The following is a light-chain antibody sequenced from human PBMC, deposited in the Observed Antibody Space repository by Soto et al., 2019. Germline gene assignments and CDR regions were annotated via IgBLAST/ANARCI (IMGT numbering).Light chain of an antibody. V-gene: IGKV3-11*01. J-gene: IGKJ4*01. CDR2: DAS. CDR1: QSVSSY. Sequence: ELVLTQSTATLSLSPGERATLSCRASQSVSSYLAWYQQKPGQAPRLLIYDASNRATGIPARFRGSGSGTDFTLTISSLEPEDFAVYYCQQRSNWPPLTFGGGTKVEIK. CDR3: QQRSNWPPLT.